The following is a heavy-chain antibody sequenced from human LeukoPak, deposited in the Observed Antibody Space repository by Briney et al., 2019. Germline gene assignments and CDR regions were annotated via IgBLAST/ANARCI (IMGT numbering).Heavy chain of an antibody. CDR1: GGSISSSSYY. Sequence: PSETLSLTCTVSGGSISSSSYYWGWIRQPPGKGLEWIGYIYYSGSTNYNPSLKSRVTISVDTSKNQFSLKLSSVTAADTAVYYCARASDYGDYVSESPFDYWGQGTLVTVSS. D-gene: IGHD4-17*01. CDR3: ARASDYGDYVSESPFDY. J-gene: IGHJ4*02. CDR2: IYYSGST. V-gene: IGHV4-61*05.